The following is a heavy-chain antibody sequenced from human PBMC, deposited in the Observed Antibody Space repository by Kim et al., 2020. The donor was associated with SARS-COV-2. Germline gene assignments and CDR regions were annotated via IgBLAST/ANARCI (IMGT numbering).Heavy chain of an antibody. CDR2: ISYDGSNK. J-gene: IGHJ3*02. D-gene: IGHD6-13*01. Sequence: GGSLRLSCAASGFTFSSYGMNWVRQAPGKGLEWVAVISYDGSNKYYADSVKGRFTISRDNSKNTLYLQMNSLRAEDTAVYYCAKVSGSSSWYNGWDAFDIWGQGTMVTVSS. CDR3: AKVSGSSSWYNGWDAFDI. V-gene: IGHV3-30*18. CDR1: GFTFSSYG.